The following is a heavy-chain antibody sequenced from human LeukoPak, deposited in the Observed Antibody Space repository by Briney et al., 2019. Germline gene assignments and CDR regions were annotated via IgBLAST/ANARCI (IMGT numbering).Heavy chain of an antibody. J-gene: IGHJ6*03. CDR2: IYYSGST. CDR1: GGSISSYY. Sequence: ETLSLTCTVSGGSISSYYWSWTRQPPGKGLEWIGYIYYSGSTNYNPSLKSRVTISVDTSKNQFSLKLSSVTAADTAVYYCARVAVVTPRSYYYYYMDVWGKGTTVTVSS. D-gene: IGHD4-23*01. V-gene: IGHV4-59*08. CDR3: ARVAVVTPRSYYYYYMDV.